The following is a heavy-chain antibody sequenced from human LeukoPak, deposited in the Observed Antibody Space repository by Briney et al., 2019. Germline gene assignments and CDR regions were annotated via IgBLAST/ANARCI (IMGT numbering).Heavy chain of an antibody. J-gene: IGHJ4*02. CDR1: GYTLTELS. CDR2: FDPEDGET. V-gene: IGHV1-24*01. Sequence: ASVKVSCKVSGYTLTELSMHWVRQAPGKGLEWMGGFDPEDGETIYAQKFQGRVTMTEDTSTDTAYMELSSLRSEDTAVYYCARSVLTYCGGDCPYYFDYWGQGTLVTVSS. CDR3: ARSVLTYCGGDCPYYFDY. D-gene: IGHD2-21*02.